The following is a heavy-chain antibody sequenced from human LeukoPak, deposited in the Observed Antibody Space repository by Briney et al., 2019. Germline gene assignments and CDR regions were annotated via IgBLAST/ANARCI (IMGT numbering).Heavy chain of an antibody. CDR1: GFTFSSYA. V-gene: IGHV3-23*01. CDR2: TRGDGATM. CDR3: ARDQFRDYFRGADY. J-gene: IGHJ4*02. Sequence: GGSLRLSCAASGFTFSSYAMSWVRQAPGRGLEWVSATRGDGATMFYADSVKGRITVSRDNSKNTLYLQMNSLRVDDTAVYYCARDQFRDYFRGADYWGQGTLVTVSS. D-gene: IGHD3-16*01.